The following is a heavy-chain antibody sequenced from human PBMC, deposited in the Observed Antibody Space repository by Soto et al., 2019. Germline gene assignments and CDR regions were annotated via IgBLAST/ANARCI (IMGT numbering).Heavy chain of an antibody. Sequence: QVQLQESGPGLVKPSGTLSLTCAVSSGSISSSNWWSWVRQPPGKGLEWIGEIYHSGSTNYNPSLKSRVTISVDKSKNQFSLKLSSVTAADTAVYYCARGVLRIAARPYYYYGMDVWGQGTTVTVSS. CDR1: SGSISSSNW. D-gene: IGHD6-6*01. CDR2: IYHSGST. CDR3: ARGVLRIAARPYYYYGMDV. V-gene: IGHV4-4*02. J-gene: IGHJ6*02.